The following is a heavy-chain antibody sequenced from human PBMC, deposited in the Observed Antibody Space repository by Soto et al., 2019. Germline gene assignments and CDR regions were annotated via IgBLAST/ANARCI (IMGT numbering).Heavy chain of an antibody. D-gene: IGHD6-19*01. Sequence: QVQLVQSGAEVKKPGSSVKVSCKASGGTFSSYAISWVRQAPGQGLEWMGGIIPIFGTANYAQKFQGRVTITADKSTSTAYMELSSLRSEDTXXXXXXXXXGVGAVAGTXXXGQGXL. CDR2: IIPIFGTA. CDR1: GGTFSSYA. V-gene: IGHV1-69*06. CDR3: XXXXGVGAVAGTXX. J-gene: IGHJ4*02.